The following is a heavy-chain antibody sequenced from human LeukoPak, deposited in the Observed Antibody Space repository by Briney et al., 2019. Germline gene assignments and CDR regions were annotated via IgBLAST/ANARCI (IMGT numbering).Heavy chain of an antibody. CDR2: IYYSGST. CDR1: GGPISSGGYY. CDR3: ARDPLPIMTPVDY. Sequence: SETLSLTCTVSGGPISSGGYYWSWIRQHPGKGLEWIGYIYYSGSTYYNQSLKSRVTISVDTSKNQFSLKLSSVTAADTAVYYCARDPLPIMTPVDYWGQGTLVTVSS. D-gene: IGHD4-11*01. J-gene: IGHJ4*02. V-gene: IGHV4-31*03.